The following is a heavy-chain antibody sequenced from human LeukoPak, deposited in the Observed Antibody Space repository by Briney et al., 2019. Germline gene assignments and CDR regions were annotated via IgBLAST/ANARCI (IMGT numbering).Heavy chain of an antibody. CDR2: IRYDGSNK. CDR3: AKSYYYDSSGYYSGEKNAFDI. J-gene: IGHJ3*02. Sequence: SGGSLRLSCAASGFTFSSYGMHWVRQAPGKGLEWVAFIRYDGSNKYYADSVKGRFTISRDNSKNTLYLQMNSLRAEDTAVYYCAKSYYYDSSGYYSGEKNAFDIWGQGTMVTVSS. V-gene: IGHV3-30*02. D-gene: IGHD3-22*01. CDR1: GFTFSSYG.